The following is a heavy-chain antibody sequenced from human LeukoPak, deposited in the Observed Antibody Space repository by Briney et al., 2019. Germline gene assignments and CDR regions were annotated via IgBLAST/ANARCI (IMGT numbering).Heavy chain of an antibody. Sequence: ASVKVSCKASGYSFTGYHMHWVRQAPGQGPEWMGWINSNTGGTNYAQKFQGRVTMTRDTSISTAYMELSSLRYDDTAIYYCATGFLIAYGGLYDYWGQGTLVTVSS. CDR1: GYSFTGYH. CDR2: INSNTGGT. CDR3: ATGFLIAYGGLYDY. D-gene: IGHD3-16*01. V-gene: IGHV1-2*02. J-gene: IGHJ4*02.